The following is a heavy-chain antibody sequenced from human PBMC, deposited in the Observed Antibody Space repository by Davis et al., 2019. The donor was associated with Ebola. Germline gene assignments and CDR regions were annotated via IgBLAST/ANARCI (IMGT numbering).Heavy chain of an antibody. CDR1: GFVFRNYV. J-gene: IGHJ3*01. CDR2: LGTSADT. D-gene: IGHD2/OR15-2a*01. Sequence: PGGSQRLSCAASGFVFRNYVMSWVRQAPGKGLEWVSTLGTSADTYYADSVKGRFTISRDNSKNTLYLQMNGLRVEDTAIYYCTKDNRNIWSEVWGQGTMVTVSS. CDR3: TKDNRNIWSEV. V-gene: IGHV3-23*01.